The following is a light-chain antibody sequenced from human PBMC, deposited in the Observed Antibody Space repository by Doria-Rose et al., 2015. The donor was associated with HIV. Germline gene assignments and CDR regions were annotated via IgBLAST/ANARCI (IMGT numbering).Light chain of an antibody. CDR3: SSYATSGTLIV. Sequence: GTSSDIGGHNYVSWYQHHPGKAPKLIIYEVSNRPSGVSHRFSGSKSGNTASLTISGLQAEDEADYYCSSYATSGTLIVFGTGTKVTVL. J-gene: IGLJ1*01. CDR2: EVS. V-gene: IGLV2-14*01. CDR1: SSDIGGHNY.